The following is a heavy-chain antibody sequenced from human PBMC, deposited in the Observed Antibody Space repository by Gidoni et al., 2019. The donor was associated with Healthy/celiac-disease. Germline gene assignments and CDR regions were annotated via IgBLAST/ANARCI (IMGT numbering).Heavy chain of an antibody. CDR3: ARQNRDCTNGVCYLDY. D-gene: IGHD2-8*01. CDR2: IYYSGST. V-gene: IGHV4-39*01. CDR1: GGSIRSSSYY. J-gene: IGHJ4*02. Sequence: QLQLQESGPGLVQPSETLSLTCTVSGGSIRSSSYYWGWIRQPPGKGLGWIGSIYYSGSTYYNPSLKSRVTISVDTSKNQFSLKLSSVTAADTAVYYCARQNRDCTNGVCYLDYWGQGTLVTVSS.